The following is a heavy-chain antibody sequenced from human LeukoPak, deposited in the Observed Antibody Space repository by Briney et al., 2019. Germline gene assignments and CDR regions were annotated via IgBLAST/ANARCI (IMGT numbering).Heavy chain of an antibody. D-gene: IGHD3-22*01. CDR2: IYYSGST. CDR3: ARAGSYYDSSGYFFDY. J-gene: IGHJ4*02. CDR1: GGSISSYY. Sequence: SETLSLTCPVSGGSISSYYWSWIRQPPGKGLEWIGYIYYSGSTYYNPSLKSRVTISVDTSKNQFSLKLSSVTAADTAVYYCARAGSYYDSSGYFFDYWGQGTLVTVSS. V-gene: IGHV4-59*12.